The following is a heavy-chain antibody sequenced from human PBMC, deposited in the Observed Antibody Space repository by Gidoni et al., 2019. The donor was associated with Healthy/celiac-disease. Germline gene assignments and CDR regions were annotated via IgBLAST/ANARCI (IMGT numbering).Heavy chain of an antibody. V-gene: IGHV4-39*01. CDR2: IYYSGST. CDR1: GGSISSSSYY. CDR3: ARASRARGAFDI. Sequence: QLQLQESGPGLVKPSDTLSLTCTVSGGSISSSSYYWGWIRQPPGKGLEGIGSIYYSGSTYYNPSLKSRVTISVDTSKNQFSLKLSSVTAADTAVYYCARASRARGAFDIWGQGTMVTVSS. J-gene: IGHJ3*02. D-gene: IGHD1-26*01.